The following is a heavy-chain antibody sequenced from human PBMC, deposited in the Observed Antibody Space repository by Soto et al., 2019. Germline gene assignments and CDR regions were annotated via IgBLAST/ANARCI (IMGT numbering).Heavy chain of an antibody. CDR2: ISNDGSDK. Sequence: QVQLVESGGGVVQPGRSLSLSCVASGFTFSTYGIHWVRQAPGKGLEWVAFISNDGSDKYYADSVKGRVTISRDNAKNTLYLQMNSLRAEDTAGDYCAKPRPVLSYGMDVWGQGTTVTVSS. CDR3: AKPRPVLSYGMDV. CDR1: GFTFSTYG. V-gene: IGHV3-30*18. J-gene: IGHJ6*02. D-gene: IGHD6-19*01.